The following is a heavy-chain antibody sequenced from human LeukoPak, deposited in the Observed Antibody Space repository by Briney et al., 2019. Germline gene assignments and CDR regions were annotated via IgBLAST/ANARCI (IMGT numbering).Heavy chain of an antibody. Sequence: PSQTLSLTCTVSGGSISSGGYYWSRIRQHPGKGLEWIGYIYYSGSTYYNPSLKSRVTISVDTSKNQFSLKLSSVTAADTAVYYCARGHNFDWFDPWGQGTLVTVSS. J-gene: IGHJ5*02. CDR2: IYYSGST. CDR1: GGSISSGGYY. CDR3: ARGHNFDWFDP. V-gene: IGHV4-31*03. D-gene: IGHD1-1*01.